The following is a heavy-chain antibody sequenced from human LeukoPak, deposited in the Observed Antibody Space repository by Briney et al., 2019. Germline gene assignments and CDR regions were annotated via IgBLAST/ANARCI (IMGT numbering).Heavy chain of an antibody. CDR1: GFTVSSNY. V-gene: IGHV3-53*01. J-gene: IGHJ3*02. D-gene: IGHD3-3*02. CDR3: ARERRDQYLHDAFDI. Sequence: GGSLRLSCAASGFTVSSNYMSWVRQAPGKGLEWVSVIYSGGSTYYADSVKGRFTISRDNSKNTLYLQMNSLRAEDTAVYYCARERRDQYLHDAFDIWGQGTMVTVSS. CDR2: IYSGGST.